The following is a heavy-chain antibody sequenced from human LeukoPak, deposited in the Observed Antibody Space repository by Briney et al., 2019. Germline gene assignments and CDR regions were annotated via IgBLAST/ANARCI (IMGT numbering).Heavy chain of an antibody. V-gene: IGHV3-30-3*01. Sequence: QPGGSLRLSCAASGFTFSTYAMHWVRQAPGKGLEWVALFSYDATTTHYGDSVKGRFTISRDNSKNSLYLEMNSLRTEDTAVYYCARAKEGFSGYDYLFDYWGQGTLVTVSS. J-gene: IGHJ4*02. D-gene: IGHD5-12*01. CDR3: ARAKEGFSGYDYLFDY. CDR2: FSYDATTT. CDR1: GFTFSTYA.